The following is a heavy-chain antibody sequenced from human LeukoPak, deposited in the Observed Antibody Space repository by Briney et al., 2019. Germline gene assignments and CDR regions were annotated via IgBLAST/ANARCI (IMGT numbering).Heavy chain of an antibody. CDR3: AREHLAARPSNWFDP. D-gene: IGHD6-6*01. Sequence: AETLSLTCTVSGGSISSYYWSWIRQPPGKGVEWIGYMYYSGSTNYNPSLKSRVTISVHTSKTQFSLKLSSVTAADTAVYYCAREHLAARPSNWFDPWGQGTLVTVSS. J-gene: IGHJ5*02. CDR2: MYYSGST. V-gene: IGHV4-59*01. CDR1: GGSISSYY.